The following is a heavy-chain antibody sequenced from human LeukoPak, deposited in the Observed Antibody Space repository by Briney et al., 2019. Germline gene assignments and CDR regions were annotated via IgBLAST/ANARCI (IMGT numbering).Heavy chain of an antibody. Sequence: GGSLRLSCAASGFTFGNAWMSWVRQSPGKGLEWVGRIKPTTEGETTDYAAPVKGRFAISRDDSKNTLYLQMNSLRAEDTAVYYCAKDALAAADNYFDYWGQGTLVTVSS. D-gene: IGHD6-13*01. V-gene: IGHV3-15*01. CDR3: AKDALAAADNYFDY. CDR1: GFTFGNAW. J-gene: IGHJ4*02. CDR2: IKPTTEGETT.